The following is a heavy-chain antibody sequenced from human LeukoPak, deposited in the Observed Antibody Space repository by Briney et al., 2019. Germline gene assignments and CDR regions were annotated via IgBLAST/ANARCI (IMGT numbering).Heavy chain of an antibody. J-gene: IGHJ4*02. V-gene: IGHV3-7*03. CDR3: ARDTYGGFDY. CDR2: IKNDGSEK. CDR1: GFTFSSYG. D-gene: IGHD4/OR15-4a*01. Sequence: GGSLRLSCAASGFTFSSYGIHWVRQAPGKGLEWVASIKNDGSEKYYVDSVKGRFTISRDDAKSSLYLQMNSLKVEDTATYYCARDTYGGFDYWGQGTLVTVSS.